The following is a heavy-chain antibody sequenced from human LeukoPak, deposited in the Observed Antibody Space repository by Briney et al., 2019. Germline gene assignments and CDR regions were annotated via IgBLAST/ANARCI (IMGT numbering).Heavy chain of an antibody. CDR2: IKSDGSST. D-gene: IGHD2-8*02. V-gene: IGHV3-74*01. CDR3: ARAGTGLAFDI. Sequence: GGSLRLSCAASGFSFSTYWMHWVRQAPGKGLVWVSRIKSDGSSTAYADSVKGRFTISRDNAENTLYLQMNSLRAEDTAVYYCARAGTGLAFDIWGQGTMVTVYS. CDR1: GFSFSTYW. J-gene: IGHJ3*02.